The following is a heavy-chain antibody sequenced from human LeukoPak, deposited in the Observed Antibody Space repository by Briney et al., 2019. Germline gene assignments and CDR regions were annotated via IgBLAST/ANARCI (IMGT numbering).Heavy chain of an antibody. J-gene: IGHJ4*02. D-gene: IGHD3-10*01. CDR2: ISSSSSYI. V-gene: IGHV3-21*01. Sequence: GGSLRLSCAASGFTFSSYSMNWVRQAPGKGLEWVSSISSSSSYIYYADSVKGRFTISRDNTKNSLYLQMNSLRAEDTAVYYCARDYVPYYGSGSHPFLYWGQGTLVTVSS. CDR3: ARDYVPYYGSGSHPFLY. CDR1: GFTFSSYS.